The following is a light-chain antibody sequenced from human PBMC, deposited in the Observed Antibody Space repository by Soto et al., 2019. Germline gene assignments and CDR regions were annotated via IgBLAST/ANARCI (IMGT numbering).Light chain of an antibody. CDR3: QTWGTGIRV. J-gene: IGLJ3*02. V-gene: IGLV4-69*01. Sequence: QPVLTQSPSASASLGASVKLTCTLSSGHSSYAIAWHQQQPEKGPRYLMKVNSDGSHSKGDGIPDRCSGSSSGAERYLTISRLQSEDEADYYCQTWGTGIRVFGGGTKVTVL. CDR1: SGHSSYA. CDR2: VNSDGSH.